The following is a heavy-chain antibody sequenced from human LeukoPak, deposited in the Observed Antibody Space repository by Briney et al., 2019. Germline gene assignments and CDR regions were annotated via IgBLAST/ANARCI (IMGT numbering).Heavy chain of an antibody. CDR2: IYYSGST. V-gene: IGHV4-30-4*08. D-gene: IGHD4-23*01. Sequence: SETLSLTCTVSGGSISSGDYYWSWIRQPPGKGLEWIGYIYYSGSTYYNPSLKSRVTISVDTSKNQFSLKLSSVTAADTAVYYCARLPRIYGGGVYYYYGMDVWGQGTTVTVSS. J-gene: IGHJ6*02. CDR1: GGSISSGDYY. CDR3: ARLPRIYGGGVYYYYGMDV.